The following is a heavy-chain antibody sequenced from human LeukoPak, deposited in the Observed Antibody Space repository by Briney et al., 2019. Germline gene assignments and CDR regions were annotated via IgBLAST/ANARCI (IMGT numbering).Heavy chain of an antibody. D-gene: IGHD1/OR15-1a*01. CDR1: GFTFSTYG. J-gene: IGHJ4*02. CDR3: VRSWGTNDC. Sequence: PGRSLRLSCAASGFTFSTYGMHWVRQAPGKGLEWVAIISYDGNNKYYAASVKGRFTISRDNSKNTLFLQMNSLGADDTAVYYCVRSWGTNDCWGQGTLVTVSS. CDR2: ISYDGNNK. V-gene: IGHV3-30*03.